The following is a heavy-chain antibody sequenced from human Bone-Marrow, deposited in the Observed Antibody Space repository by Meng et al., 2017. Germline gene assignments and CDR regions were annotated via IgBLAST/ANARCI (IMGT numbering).Heavy chain of an antibody. CDR2: INPKSGDT. D-gene: IGHD6-25*01. V-gene: IGHV1-2*06. J-gene: IGHJ4*02. CDR3: ARDEDISAAGKLFGDY. CDR1: RYSFPDYY. Sequence: HVQPVHSGAEEKKPGASFKVSCTPSRYSFPDYYIHWVRRAPGQGLEWMGRINPKSGDTHYAQKFQARVTMTGDTYISTVYMELSGLRSDDTAMYYCARDEDISAAGKLFGDYWGQGTLVTVSS.